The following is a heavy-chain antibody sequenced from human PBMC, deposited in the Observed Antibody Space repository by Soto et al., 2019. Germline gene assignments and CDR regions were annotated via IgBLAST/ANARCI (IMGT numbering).Heavy chain of an antibody. J-gene: IGHJ4*02. Sequence: SETLSLTCTVSGGSISSYYWSWIRQPAGKGLEWIGRIYTSGGTNYNPSLKSRVTMSVDTSKNQFSLKLSSVTAADTAVYYCALHTRSSSWSGSPSYFDYWGQGTLVAVSS. CDR1: GGSISSYY. CDR2: IYTSGGT. D-gene: IGHD6-13*01. CDR3: ALHTRSSSWSGSPSYFDY. V-gene: IGHV4-4*07.